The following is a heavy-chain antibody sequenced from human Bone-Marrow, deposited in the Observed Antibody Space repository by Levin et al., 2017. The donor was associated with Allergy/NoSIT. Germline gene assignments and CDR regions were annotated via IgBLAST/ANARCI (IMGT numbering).Heavy chain of an antibody. J-gene: IGHJ3*02. Sequence: AGGSLRLSCAASGFTFDDYAMHWVRQAPGRGLEWVSGISWNSGRIGYAESVKGRFTISRDSAKNSLYLQMKSLRTEDTALYYCTKDADSEISDSFDIWGQGTMVTVSS. CDR1: GFTFDDYA. CDR3: TKDADSEISDSFDI. CDR2: ISWNSGRI. V-gene: IGHV3-9*01. D-gene: IGHD1-14*01.